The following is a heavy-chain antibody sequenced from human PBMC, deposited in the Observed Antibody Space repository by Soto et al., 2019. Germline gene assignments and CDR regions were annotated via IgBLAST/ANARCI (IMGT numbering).Heavy chain of an antibody. CDR2: IIPIFGTA. CDR1: GGTFSSYA. V-gene: IGHV1-69*13. Sequence: GASVKVSFKASGGTFSSYAISWVRQAPGQGLEWMGGIIPIFGTANYAQKFQGRVTITADESTSTAYMELSSLRSEDTAVYYCARDLGGDYGDNSNAFDIWGQVTMVTVSS. J-gene: IGHJ3*02. CDR3: ARDLGGDYGDNSNAFDI. D-gene: IGHD4-17*01.